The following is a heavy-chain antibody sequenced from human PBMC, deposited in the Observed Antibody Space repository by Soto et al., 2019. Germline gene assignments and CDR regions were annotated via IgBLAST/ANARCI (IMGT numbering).Heavy chain of an antibody. V-gene: IGHV3-7*05. J-gene: IGHJ4*02. CDR3: ARGRNYFDN. Sequence: PGGSLRLSCAASGFTFSTYWLSWVRQAPGTGLEWVANIKQDGSENYYADSVKGRFIISRDNAKSSLYLQMNSLRAEDTAVYYCARGRNYFDNWGQGTPVIVSS. CDR1: GFTFSTYW. CDR2: IKQDGSEN.